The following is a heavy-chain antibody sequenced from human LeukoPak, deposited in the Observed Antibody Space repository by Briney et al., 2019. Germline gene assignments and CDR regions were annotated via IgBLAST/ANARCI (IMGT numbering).Heavy chain of an antibody. CDR2: IYSGGST. D-gene: IGHD2-2*01. J-gene: IGHJ4*02. CDR3: ARRRGYCSSTSCYPYYFDY. CDR1: GFTVSSNY. Sequence: GGSLRLSCAASGFTVSSNYISWVRQAPGKGLEWVSVIYSGGSTYYADSVRGRSTMSRDNSKNTLYLQMDSLRAEDAAVYYCARRRGYCSSTSCYPYYFDYWGQGTLVTVSS. V-gene: IGHV3-66*04.